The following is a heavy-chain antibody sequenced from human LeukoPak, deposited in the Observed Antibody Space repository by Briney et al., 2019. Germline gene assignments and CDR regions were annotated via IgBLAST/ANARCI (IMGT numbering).Heavy chain of an antibody. D-gene: IGHD6-13*01. Sequence: SETLSLTCTVSGGSISSSSYYWGWVRQPPAKGLEWIGEIYRSGSTNYNPSLKSRVTISVDKSKNQFSLNLSSVTAADTAVYYCARLLAAVGTFDYWGQGTLVTVSS. CDR2: IYRSGST. V-gene: IGHV4-39*07. J-gene: IGHJ4*02. CDR1: GGSISSSSYY. CDR3: ARLLAAVGTFDY.